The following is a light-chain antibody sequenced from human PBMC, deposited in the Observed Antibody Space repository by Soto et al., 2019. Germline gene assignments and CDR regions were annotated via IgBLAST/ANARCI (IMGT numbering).Light chain of an antibody. CDR1: SANIGTGYD. J-gene: IGLJ1*01. CDR3: QSYDSGLSTYV. Sequence: QSVLTQPPSVSGAPGQRVTISCTGGSANIGTGYDVHWYQQVPGTAPKLLIYGNNNRPSGITDRFSGSKSDTSASLAIAGLQAEDEADYYCQSYDSGLSTYVFGTGTKVTVL. V-gene: IGLV1-40*01. CDR2: GNN.